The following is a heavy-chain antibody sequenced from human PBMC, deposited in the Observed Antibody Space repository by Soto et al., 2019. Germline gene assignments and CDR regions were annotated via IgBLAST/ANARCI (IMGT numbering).Heavy chain of an antibody. CDR1: GGSLSGYY. Sequence: SETLSLTCSVYGGSLSGYYWTWIRQPPGTGLEWIGYIYYSGSTNYNPSLKSRVTISVDTSKNQFSLKLSSVTAADTAVYYCARAPRGNYGYPSYFDYWGQGTLVTVSS. J-gene: IGHJ4*02. D-gene: IGHD3-10*01. CDR2: IYYSGST. CDR3: ARAPRGNYGYPSYFDY. V-gene: IGHV4-59*01.